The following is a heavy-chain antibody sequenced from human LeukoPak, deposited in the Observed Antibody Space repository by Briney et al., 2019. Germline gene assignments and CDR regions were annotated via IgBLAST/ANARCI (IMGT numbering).Heavy chain of an antibody. D-gene: IGHD6-6*01. J-gene: IGHJ6*03. CDR2: MNPNSGNT. CDR3: ARALTSSSFYYYYMDV. V-gene: IGHV1-8*01. CDR1: GNTFTSYD. Sequence: ASVKVSCKASGNTFTSYDINWVRQATGQGLEWMGWMNPNSGNTGYAQKFQGRVTMTRNTSISTAYMELSSLRSEDTAVYYCARALTSSSFYYYYMDVWGKGTTVTVSS.